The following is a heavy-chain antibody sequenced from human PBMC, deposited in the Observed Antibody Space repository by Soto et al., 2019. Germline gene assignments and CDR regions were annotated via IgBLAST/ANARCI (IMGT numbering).Heavy chain of an antibody. Sequence: PGGSLRLSCAASGFTFSSYAMSWVRQAPGKGLEWVSAISGSGGSTYYADSVKGRFTISRDNSKNTLYLQMNSLRAEDTAVYYCAKAGGFVLLWFGESKPFDPWGQGTLVTVSS. D-gene: IGHD3-10*01. J-gene: IGHJ5*02. CDR2: ISGSGGST. V-gene: IGHV3-23*01. CDR1: GFTFSSYA. CDR3: AKAGGFVLLWFGESKPFDP.